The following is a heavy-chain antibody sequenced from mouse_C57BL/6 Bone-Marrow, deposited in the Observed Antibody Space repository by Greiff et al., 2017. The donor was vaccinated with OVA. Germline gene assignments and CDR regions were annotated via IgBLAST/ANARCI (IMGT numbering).Heavy chain of an antibody. Sequence: QVQLKQSGAELARPGASVKLSCKASGYTFTSYGISWVKQRTGQGLEWIGESYTRSGNNYYNEKFKGKATLTADKSSSTAYIELRSLTSEDSAVYFCARPMGYGFAYWGQGTLVTVSA. CDR1: GYTFTSYG. CDR2: SYTRSGNN. V-gene: IGHV1-81*01. J-gene: IGHJ3*01. CDR3: ARPMGYGFAY. D-gene: IGHD3-1*01.